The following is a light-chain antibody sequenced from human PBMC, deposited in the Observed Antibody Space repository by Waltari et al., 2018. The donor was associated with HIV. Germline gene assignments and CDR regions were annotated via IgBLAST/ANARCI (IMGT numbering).Light chain of an antibody. CDR3: CSQAGSYTVYV. J-gene: IGLJ1*01. V-gene: IGLV2-11*01. Sequence: ALTQPRSVSGSPGQSVPIACTATSTDVGGYNYVSWYQHHPGKAPKLMIYDVSKRPSGVPDRFSGSKSGNTASLTISGLQAEDEADYYCCSQAGSYTVYVFGTGTKVTVL. CDR2: DVS. CDR1: STDVGGYNY.